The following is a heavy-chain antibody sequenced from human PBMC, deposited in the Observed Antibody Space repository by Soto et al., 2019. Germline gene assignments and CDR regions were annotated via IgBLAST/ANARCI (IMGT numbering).Heavy chain of an antibody. V-gene: IGHV3-30*03. J-gene: IGHJ4*02. Sequence: PGGSPRLSCATSGFMFNDYAMYWVRQAPGQGLEWVAMISSDGNHQFYVDNVRGRFTVSRDNSKNTLNLQMNSLRPEDTAVYYCSRGTYYPQSSGLHADYWGPGTVVTSPQ. D-gene: IGHD3-22*01. CDR2: ISSDGNHQ. CDR1: GFMFNDYA. CDR3: SRGTYYPQSSGLHADY.